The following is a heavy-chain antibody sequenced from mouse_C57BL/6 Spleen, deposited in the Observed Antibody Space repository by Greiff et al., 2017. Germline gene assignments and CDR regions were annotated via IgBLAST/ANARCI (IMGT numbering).Heavy chain of an antibody. V-gene: IGHV1-82*01. J-gene: IGHJ1*03. CDR1: GYAFSSSW. Sequence: QVQLQQSGPELVKPGASVKISCKASGYAFSSSWMNWVKQRPGKGLEWIGRIYPGDGDTNYNGKFKGKATLTADKSSSTAYMQLSSLTSEKSAVYFCERTGYYGSSYVWYFDVWGTGTTVTVSS. D-gene: IGHD1-1*01. CDR2: IYPGDGDT. CDR3: ERTGYYGSSYVWYFDV.